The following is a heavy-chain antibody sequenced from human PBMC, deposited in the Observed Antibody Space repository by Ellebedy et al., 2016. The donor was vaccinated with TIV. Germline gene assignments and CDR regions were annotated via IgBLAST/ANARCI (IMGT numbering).Heavy chain of an antibody. CDR2: VSRGREA. CDR1: GFTFSIFG. CDR3: SRDGREWSRDC. D-gene: IGHD3-3*01. J-gene: IGHJ4*02. V-gene: IGHV3-21*06. Sequence: GGSLRLSXAASGFTFSIFGMTWVRQRPGKGLEWVATVSRGREAYYADPFKGRFFVSRANDLNSVFLQLNNLRVEDTAVYYCSRDGREWSRDCWGQGTLVTVSS.